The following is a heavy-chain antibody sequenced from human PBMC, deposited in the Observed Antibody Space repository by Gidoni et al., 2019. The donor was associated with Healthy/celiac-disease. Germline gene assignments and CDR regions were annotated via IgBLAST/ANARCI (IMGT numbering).Heavy chain of an antibody. J-gene: IGHJ3*02. Sequence: EVQLLESGGGLVQPGGSLRLSCAASGFTFSSYAMSWVRQAPGKGLEWVSAISGSGGSTYYADSVKGRFTISRDNSKNTLYLQMNSLRAEDTAVYYCAKDPYYDFWSGYPAMRSDDAFDIWGQGTMVTVSS. CDR1: GFTFSSYA. D-gene: IGHD3-3*01. V-gene: IGHV3-23*01. CDR3: AKDPYYDFWSGYPAMRSDDAFDI. CDR2: ISGSGGST.